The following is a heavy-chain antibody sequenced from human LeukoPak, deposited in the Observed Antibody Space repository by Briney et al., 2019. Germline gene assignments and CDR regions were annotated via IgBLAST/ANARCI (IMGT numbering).Heavy chain of an antibody. CDR2: IIPILGIA. Sequence: GASVKVSCKASGGTFSSYAISWVRQAPGQGLEWMGRIIPILGIANYAQKFQGRVTITADKPTSTAYMELSSLRSEDTAVYYCARDHRWSRHFDYWGQGTLVTVSS. CDR1: GGTFSSYA. J-gene: IGHJ4*02. CDR3: ARDHRWSRHFDY. D-gene: IGHD2-15*01. V-gene: IGHV1-69*04.